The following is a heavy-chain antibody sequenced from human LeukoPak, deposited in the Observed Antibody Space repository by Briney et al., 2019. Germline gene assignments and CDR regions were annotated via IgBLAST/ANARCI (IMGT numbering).Heavy chain of an antibody. D-gene: IGHD3-22*01. V-gene: IGHV3-21*01. CDR2: ISSSSAYI. Sequence: PGGSLRLSCAASGFTFSSYSMNWVRQAPGKGLEWVSSISSSSAYIYYADSMKGRFTISRDNAKNSLFLQMNSLRAEDTAVYYCARDHTTYYYDSSGYYPDYWGQGTLVTVSS. CDR1: GFTFSSYS. CDR3: ARDHTTYYYDSSGYYPDY. J-gene: IGHJ4*02.